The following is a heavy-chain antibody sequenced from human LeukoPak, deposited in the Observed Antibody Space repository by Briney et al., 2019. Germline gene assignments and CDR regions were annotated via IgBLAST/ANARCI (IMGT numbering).Heavy chain of an antibody. V-gene: IGHV3-23*01. D-gene: IGHD6-19*01. J-gene: IGHJ4*02. CDR2: IGATQTYI. CDR1: GFTFATYT. Sequence: GGSLRLSCTGAGFTFATYTFNWVRQAPGKGLEWVASIGATQTYIYYADSVKGRFTISRDDSNNTLCVQMNSLRAEDSAVYYCAKDLGTSGWSRTPDCWGQGTLVTVSS. CDR3: AKDLGTSGWSRTPDC.